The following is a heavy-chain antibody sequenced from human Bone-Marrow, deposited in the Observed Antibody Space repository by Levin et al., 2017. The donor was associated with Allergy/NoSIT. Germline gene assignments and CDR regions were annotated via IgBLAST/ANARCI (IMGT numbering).Heavy chain of an antibody. CDR3: AGPSDLAFDI. CDR1: GGSISSGGYS. J-gene: IGHJ3*02. Sequence: SETLSLTCAVSGGSISSGGYSWSWIRQPPGKGLEWIGYIYHSGSTYYNPSLKSRVTISVDRSKNQFSLKLSSVTAADTAVYYCAGPSDLAFDIWGQGTMVTVSS. CDR2: IYHSGST. V-gene: IGHV4-30-2*01.